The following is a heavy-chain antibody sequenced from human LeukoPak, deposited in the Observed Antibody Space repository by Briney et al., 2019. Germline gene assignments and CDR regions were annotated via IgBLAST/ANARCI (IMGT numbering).Heavy chain of an antibody. CDR1: GGSISSYY. Sequence: TSETLSLTCTVSGGSISSYYWNWIRQPPGKGLEWIGYIYYSGSTNYNPSLKSRVTISVDTSKNQFSLKLSSVTAADTAVYYCARGYSSSWSKWFDPWGKGTLVTVSS. V-gene: IGHV4-59*08. J-gene: IGHJ5*02. D-gene: IGHD6-13*01. CDR2: IYYSGST. CDR3: ARGYSSSWSKWFDP.